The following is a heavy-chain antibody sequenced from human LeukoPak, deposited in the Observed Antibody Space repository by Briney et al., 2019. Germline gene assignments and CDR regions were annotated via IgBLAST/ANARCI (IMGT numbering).Heavy chain of an antibody. CDR1: GFTFSSYA. J-gene: IGHJ4*02. D-gene: IGHD5-18*01. Sequence: GGSLRLSCAASGFTFSSYAMSWVRQAPGKGLEWVSAISGSGGSTYYADSVKGRFTISRDNSKNTLYLQMNSLRAEDTAVYYCAKDKPTAWIQLWLPFDYWGQGTLVTVSS. V-gene: IGHV3-23*01. CDR3: AKDKPTAWIQLWLPFDY. CDR2: ISGSGGST.